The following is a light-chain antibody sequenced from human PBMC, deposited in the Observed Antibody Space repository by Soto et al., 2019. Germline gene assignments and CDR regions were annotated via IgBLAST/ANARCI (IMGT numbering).Light chain of an antibody. CDR1: DSVSSSY. J-gene: IGKJ1*01. V-gene: IGKV3-20*01. CDR3: QRYGSSPRWT. CDR2: GAC. Sequence: IEMTPSSGTLSLSPGIRTPLSCTASDSVSSSYFAWYQQKPGHTARPLICGACSRIAGIPDTLSGSGSGTDFSVTISRLEPEEFAVYYGQRYGSSPRWTFGQGTKVDIK.